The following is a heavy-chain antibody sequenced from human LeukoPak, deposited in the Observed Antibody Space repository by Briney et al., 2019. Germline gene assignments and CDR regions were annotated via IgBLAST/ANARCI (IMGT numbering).Heavy chain of an antibody. J-gene: IGHJ5*02. D-gene: IGHD3-9*01. CDR3: ARGVRYFDGSNWFDP. Sequence: ASVKVSCKASGYTFTSYDINWVRQAPGQGLEGMGWMNPNSGNTGYAQKFQGRVTMTRNTSISTAYMELSSLRSEDTAVYYCARGVRYFDGSNWFDPWGQGTLVTVSS. CDR2: MNPNSGNT. V-gene: IGHV1-8*01. CDR1: GYTFTSYD.